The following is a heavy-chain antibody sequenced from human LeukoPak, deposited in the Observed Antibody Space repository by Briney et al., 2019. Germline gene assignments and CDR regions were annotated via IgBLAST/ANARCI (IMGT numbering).Heavy chain of an antibody. V-gene: IGHV4-39*01. D-gene: IGHD6-6*01. CDR2: IYYSGST. CDR1: GGSISSSSYY. J-gene: IGHJ4*02. CDR3: ARQKEYSSSPYFDY. Sequence: PSETLSLTCTVSGGSISSSSYYWGWIRQPPGKGLEWIGSIYYSGSTYYNPSLKSRVTISVDTSKNQFSLKLSSVTAADTAVYYCARQKEYSSSPYFDYWGQGTLVTVSS.